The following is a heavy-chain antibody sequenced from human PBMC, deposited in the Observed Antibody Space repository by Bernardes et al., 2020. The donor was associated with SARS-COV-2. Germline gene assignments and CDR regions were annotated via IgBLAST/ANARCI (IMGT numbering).Heavy chain of an antibody. Sequence: GGSLRPSCTAARFTFNKYGMRWVRRAPGKGLEWVAATSGGGGSTYYADSVKGRFTISRDNSKNTLYLQMNSLRAEDTAIYDSAKDRIAGAGTRERGTSDSWGQGTLVTVSS. CDR1: RFTFNKYG. V-gene: IGHV3-23*01. CDR2: TSGGGGST. D-gene: IGHD6-13*01. J-gene: IGHJ4*02. CDR3: AKDRIAGAGTRERGTSDS.